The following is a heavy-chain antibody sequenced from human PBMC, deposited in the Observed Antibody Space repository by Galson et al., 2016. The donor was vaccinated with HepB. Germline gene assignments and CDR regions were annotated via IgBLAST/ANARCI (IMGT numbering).Heavy chain of an antibody. V-gene: IGHV6-1*01. D-gene: IGHD2-8*01. Sequence: CAISGDSVSSSSAAWNWIRQSPSRGLEWLGRTYYRSKWYNDYALSVKSRISIDPDTSKNQFSLQLNSVTPEDKAGYYCARTPIGFDDIVLWFDPWGQGTRVTVSS. CDR1: GDSVSSSSAA. J-gene: IGHJ5*02. CDR2: TYYRSKWYN. CDR3: ARTPIGFDDIVLWFDP.